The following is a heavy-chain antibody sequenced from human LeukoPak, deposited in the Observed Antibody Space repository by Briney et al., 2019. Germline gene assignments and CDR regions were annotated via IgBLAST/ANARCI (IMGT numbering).Heavy chain of an antibody. Sequence: SATLSLTCTVSGGSISSSGYYWGWIRQPPGKGLEWIGTIYYSGSTYYNPSLKSRVTISVDTSKNQFSLKLSSVIAADTAVYYCARFRTLTTHFDYWGQGTLVTVSS. J-gene: IGHJ4*02. V-gene: IGHV4-39*01. D-gene: IGHD4-11*01. CDR3: ARFRTLTTHFDY. CDR2: IYYSGST. CDR1: GGSISSSGYY.